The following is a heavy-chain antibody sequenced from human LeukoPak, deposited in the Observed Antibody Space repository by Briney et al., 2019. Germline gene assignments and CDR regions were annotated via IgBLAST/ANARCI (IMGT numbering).Heavy chain of an antibody. Sequence: PSETLSLTCTVSGGSISSYYWSWLRQPPGKGLEWIGYIYYSGSTNYNPSLKSRVTISVDTSKNQFSLKLSSVTAADTAVYYCAREYYYDSSGYYYAPLYIDYWGQGTLVTVSS. CDR3: AREYYYDSSGYYYAPLYIDY. V-gene: IGHV4-59*01. CDR2: IYYSGST. CDR1: GGSISSYY. D-gene: IGHD3-22*01. J-gene: IGHJ4*02.